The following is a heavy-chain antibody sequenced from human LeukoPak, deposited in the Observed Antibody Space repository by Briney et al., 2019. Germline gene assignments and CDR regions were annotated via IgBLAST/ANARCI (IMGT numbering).Heavy chain of an antibody. J-gene: IGHJ4*02. CDR2: ISPNTGAT. CDR1: GYTFNRYY. V-gene: IGHV1-2*02. CDR3: SRDRGGSGWPRPFYVEF. Sequence: ASVSLSCKPSGYTFNRYYMHWVRQAPGQRLEWLGWISPNTGATMFAHKFQDSVSMTRDTSIDTAYLELTSLTADVTALYYCSRDRGGSGWPRPFYVEFWGQGTLVTVSS. D-gene: IGHD6-25*01.